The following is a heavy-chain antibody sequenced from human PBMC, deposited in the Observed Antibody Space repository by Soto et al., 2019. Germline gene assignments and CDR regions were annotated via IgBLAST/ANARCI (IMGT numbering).Heavy chain of an antibody. D-gene: IGHD3-22*01. CDR2: INPNSGGT. CDR3: ARETLLHGLEYYYDSSGYYYGAFDI. J-gene: IGHJ3*02. V-gene: IGHV1-2*04. Sequence: GASVKVSCKASGYTFTGYYMHWVRQAPGQGLEWMGWINPNSGGTNYAQKFQGWVTMTRDTSTSTAYMELSSLRSDDTAVYYCARETLLHGLEYYYDSSGYYYGAFDIWGQGTMVTVSS. CDR1: GYTFTGYY.